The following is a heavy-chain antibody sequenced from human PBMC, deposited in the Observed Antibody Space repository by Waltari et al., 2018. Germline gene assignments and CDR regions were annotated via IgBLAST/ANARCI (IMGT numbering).Heavy chain of an antibody. Sequence: QLYLVESGGGVVQPGRSLRPPCAASVFNFSSFGLNWFLQPPGKGLQWVAVISSTGSNTYYAYSVRGRFTISRDNSKNILYLQMNSLRAEDTAVYYCARDIAFGGVIVMNEAFDFRGRGTTVTVSP. CDR2: ISSTGSNT. CDR3: ARDIAFGGVIVMNEAFDF. V-gene: IGHV3-33*05. J-gene: IGHJ3*01. CDR1: VFNFSSFG. D-gene: IGHD3-16*02.